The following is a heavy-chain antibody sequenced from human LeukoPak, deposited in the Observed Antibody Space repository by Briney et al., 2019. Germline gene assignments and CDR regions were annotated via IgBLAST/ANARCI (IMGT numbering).Heavy chain of an antibody. Sequence: GGSPRLSCAASGFTFSSYSMNWVRQAPGQGPEWVSYISSSSSTIYYADSVKGRFTISRDNAKNSLYLQMNSLRAEDTAVYYCARVRGKYCGGDCYGPVDYWGQGTLVTVSS. J-gene: IGHJ4*02. CDR1: GFTFSSYS. D-gene: IGHD2-21*01. CDR3: ARVRGKYCGGDCYGPVDY. V-gene: IGHV3-48*01. CDR2: ISSSSSTI.